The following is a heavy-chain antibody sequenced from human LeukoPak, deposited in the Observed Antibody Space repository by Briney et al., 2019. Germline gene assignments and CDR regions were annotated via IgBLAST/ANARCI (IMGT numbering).Heavy chain of an antibody. Sequence: GRSLRLSCAASGFAFSSYGMHWFRQAPDRGLEWLAVIWYDGSNKYYADSVKGRFTISRDNSKNTLYLQMNSLRAEDTAVYYCAKDRSGFSDYWGEGTLVTVPS. J-gene: IGHJ4*02. CDR2: IWYDGSNK. CDR1: GFAFSSYG. V-gene: IGHV3-33*06. CDR3: AKDRSGFSDY. D-gene: IGHD3-10*01.